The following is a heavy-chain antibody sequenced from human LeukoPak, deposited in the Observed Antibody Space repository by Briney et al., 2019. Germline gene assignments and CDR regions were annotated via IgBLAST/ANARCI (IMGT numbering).Heavy chain of an antibody. J-gene: IGHJ6*04. V-gene: IGHV3-21*01. CDR1: GFTFSSYS. D-gene: IGHD2-2*01. CDR2: ITSSSYYI. Sequence: GGSLRLSCAASGFTFSSYSMNWVRQVPGKGLEWVSSITSSSYYIYHPDSVKGRFTISRDNAKNSLYLQMNSLRAEATAVYYCARDVGCSSTSCYALDYYYYGMDVWGKGTTVTVSS. CDR3: ARDVGCSSTSCYALDYYYYGMDV.